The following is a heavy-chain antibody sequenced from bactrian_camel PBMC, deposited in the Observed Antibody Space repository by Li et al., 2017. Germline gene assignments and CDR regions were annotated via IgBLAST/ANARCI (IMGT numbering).Heavy chain of an antibody. V-gene: IGHV3S40*01. Sequence: VQLVESGGDLVQPGGSLTLSCAASGFAFDVYHMNWVRQAPGKGLEWVSTINSGGTTYSADSVKGRFTISRDNAKNTLYLQMNSLKPEDTAVYYCTRSYFGASHNTFAFWGQGTQVTVS. J-gene: IGHJ4*01. CDR1: GFAFDVYH. D-gene: IGHD1*01. CDR2: INSGGTT. CDR3: TRSYFGASHNTFAF.